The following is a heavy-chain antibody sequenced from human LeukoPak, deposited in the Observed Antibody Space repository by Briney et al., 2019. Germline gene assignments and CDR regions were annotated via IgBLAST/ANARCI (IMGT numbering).Heavy chain of an antibody. CDR2: IYYSGSA. CDR3: ARGFGAGNYYYGWFDP. J-gene: IGHJ5*02. V-gene: IGHV4-39*01. CDR1: GGSISSSGYY. D-gene: IGHD3-10*01. Sequence: SETLSLTCTVSGGSISSSGYYWSWIRQPPGKGLEWIGTIYYSGSAYYNPSLKTQVTMSVDTSKNQFSLKLSSVTAADTAVYYCARGFGAGNYYYGWFDPWGQGTLVSVSS.